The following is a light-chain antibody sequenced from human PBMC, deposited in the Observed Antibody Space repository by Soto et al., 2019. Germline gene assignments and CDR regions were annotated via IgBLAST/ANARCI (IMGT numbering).Light chain of an antibody. CDR3: AAWDDSLGGFVA. CDR1: STNIGSNP. J-gene: IGLJ2*01. V-gene: IGLV1-44*01. Sequence: QSVLTQLPSASGAPGQRVTISCSGSSTNIGSNPVNWYQQVPEAAPKLLIYNDNQRPSGVPDRFSGSRSGTSASLAISGLQSDDESDYYCAAWDDSLGGFVAFGGGTKLTVL. CDR2: NDN.